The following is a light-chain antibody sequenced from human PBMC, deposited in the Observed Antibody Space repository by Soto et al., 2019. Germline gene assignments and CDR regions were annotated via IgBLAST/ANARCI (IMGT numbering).Light chain of an antibody. Sequence: DIRMTQSPSILSASVGDRVTITCRAGQRISSWLAWYQQKPGKAPKLLMYDASTLEDGVPSRFSGRGSGTEFSLTISNLQPDDFATYFCQQYDNYSWTFGQGTKVDIK. J-gene: IGKJ1*01. V-gene: IGKV1-5*01. CDR2: DAS. CDR3: QQYDNYSWT. CDR1: QRISSW.